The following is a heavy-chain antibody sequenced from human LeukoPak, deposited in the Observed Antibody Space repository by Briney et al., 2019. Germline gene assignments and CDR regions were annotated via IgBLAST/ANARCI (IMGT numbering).Heavy chain of an antibody. J-gene: IGHJ5*02. CDR2: IIPILGTA. Sequence: SVKVSCKASGGTFSSYAISWVRQAPGQGLEWMGGIIPILGTANYAQKFQGRVTITADESTSTAYMELSSLRSEDTAVYYCARDLSRRLDPWGQGTLVTVSS. CDR3: ARDLSRRLDP. D-gene: IGHD6-25*01. CDR1: GGTFSSYA. V-gene: IGHV1-69*13.